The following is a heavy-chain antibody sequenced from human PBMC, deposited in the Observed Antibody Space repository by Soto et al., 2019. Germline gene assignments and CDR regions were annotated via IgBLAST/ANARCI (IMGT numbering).Heavy chain of an antibody. V-gene: IGHV3-15*07. CDR1: GFTFSNAW. Sequence: GGSLRLSCAASGFTFSNAWMNWVRQAPGKGLEWVGRIKSKTDGGTTDYAAPVKGRFTISRDDSKNTLHLQMNSLKTEDTAVYYCTTDHRTTVTTYYYYYYGMDVWGQGTTVTVSS. CDR3: TTDHRTTVTTYYYYYYGMDV. J-gene: IGHJ6*02. CDR2: IKSKTDGGTT. D-gene: IGHD4-4*01.